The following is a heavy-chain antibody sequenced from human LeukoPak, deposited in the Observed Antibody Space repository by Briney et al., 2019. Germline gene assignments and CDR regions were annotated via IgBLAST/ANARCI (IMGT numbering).Heavy chain of an antibody. Sequence: SETLSLTCTVSGGSISSSSYYWGWIRQPPGKGLEWIGNIYYSGSTYYNPSLKSRVTISVDTSKNQFSLKLTSVTAADTAVYFCARGGYYGSGNDFRFDPWGQGTLVTVSS. J-gene: IGHJ5*02. CDR2: IYYSGST. D-gene: IGHD3-10*01. V-gene: IGHV4-39*07. CDR1: GGSISSSSYY. CDR3: ARGGYYGSGNDFRFDP.